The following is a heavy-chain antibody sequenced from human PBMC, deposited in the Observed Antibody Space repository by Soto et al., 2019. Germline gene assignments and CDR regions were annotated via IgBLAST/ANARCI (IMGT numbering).Heavy chain of an antibody. Sequence: QVQLVQSGAEVKKPGASVKVSCKASGYTFTSYDINWVRQATGQGLEWMGWMNPNSGNTGYAQKFPGRVNMTRNTSISTAYMELRSLRSEDTAVYYCARASPSPPTYYDFWSGYYSSSNWFDPWGQGTLVTVSS. CDR2: MNPNSGNT. CDR1: GYTFTSYD. J-gene: IGHJ5*02. V-gene: IGHV1-8*01. D-gene: IGHD3-3*01. CDR3: ARASPSPPTYYDFWSGYYSSSNWFDP.